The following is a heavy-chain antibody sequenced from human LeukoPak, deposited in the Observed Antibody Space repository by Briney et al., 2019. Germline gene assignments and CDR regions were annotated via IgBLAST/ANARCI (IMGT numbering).Heavy chain of an antibody. V-gene: IGHV4-30-4*08. D-gene: IGHD3-3*01. CDR1: GGSISSGDYY. J-gene: IGHJ3*02. CDR2: IYYSGST. Sequence: SETLSLTCSVSGGSISSGDYYWTWIRQPPRKGLEWIGYIYYSGSTYYNPSLKSRVTISVDTSKNQFSLKLSSVTAADTAVYYCARESGGITIFGVDPRGGAFDIWGQGTMFTVSS. CDR3: ARESGGITIFGVDPRGGAFDI.